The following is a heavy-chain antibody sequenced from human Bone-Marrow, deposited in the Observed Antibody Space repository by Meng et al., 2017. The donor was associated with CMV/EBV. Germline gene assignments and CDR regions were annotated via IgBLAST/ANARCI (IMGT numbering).Heavy chain of an antibody. J-gene: IGHJ4*02. V-gene: IGHV4-34*01. CDR1: GGSFSGYY. D-gene: IGHD3-22*01. CDR3: ARCGLYYYDSSGYSGFDY. CDR2: INQSGST. Sequence: SETLSLTCAVYGGSFSGYYWTWIRQPPGKGLEWIGEINQSGSTKYNPSLKSRVTISVDTSKNQFSLKLSSVTAADTAVHYCARCGLYYYDSSGYSGFDYWGQGTLVTVSS.